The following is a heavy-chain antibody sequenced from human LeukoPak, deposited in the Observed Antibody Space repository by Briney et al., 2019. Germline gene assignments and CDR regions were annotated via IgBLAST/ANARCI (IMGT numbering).Heavy chain of an antibody. CDR2: VSYSGST. V-gene: IGHV4-59*01. CDR1: GGSISSYY. Sequence: SETLSLTCTVSGGSISSYYWSWIRQPPGKGLEWIGYVSYSGSTNCNPSLRSRVTISVDTSKNPFSLKLNSVTAADTAVYYCARGIESYGDYGYWGQGTLVTVSS. D-gene: IGHD4-17*01. J-gene: IGHJ4*02. CDR3: ARGIESYGDYGY.